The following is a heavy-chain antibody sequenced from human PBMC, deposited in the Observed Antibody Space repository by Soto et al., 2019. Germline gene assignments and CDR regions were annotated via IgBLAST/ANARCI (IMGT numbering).Heavy chain of an antibody. J-gene: IGHJ4*02. D-gene: IGHD3-22*01. V-gene: IGHV3-53*01. Sequence: GGSLRLSCTTSGFTVSSSHMTWVRQAPGKGLEWVSVIYSGGSSYYAVSVQGRFTISRDNSKNTVYLQMNSLRGEDTAMYYCARLGPYDGNGYLGRHWGRGTLVTVSS. CDR1: GFTVSSSH. CDR2: IYSGGSS. CDR3: ARLGPYDGNGYLGRH.